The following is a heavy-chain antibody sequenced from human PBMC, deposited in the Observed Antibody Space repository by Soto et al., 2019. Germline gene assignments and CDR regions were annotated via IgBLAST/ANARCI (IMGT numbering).Heavy chain of an antibody. J-gene: IGHJ4*02. CDR3: GIYGSGTTCTFDS. D-gene: IGHD1-1*01. CDR1: GGSFTRNT. V-gene: IGHV1-69*02. CDR2: IIPILDVA. Sequence: QVQLVQSGAEVKKPGSSVKVSCKASGGSFTRNTICWVRQAPGQGLEWMGRIIPILDVANYAQKFQGRVTITADKATSTAYLELNSLNSDDTAVYYCGIYGSGTTCTFDSWGQGTLVIVSS.